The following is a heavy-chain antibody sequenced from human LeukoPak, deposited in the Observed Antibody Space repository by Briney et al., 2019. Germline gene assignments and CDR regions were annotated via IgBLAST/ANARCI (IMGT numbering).Heavy chain of an antibody. J-gene: IGHJ6*02. CDR2: VSYDGSNK. Sequence: PGGSLRLSCAASGFTFSSYGMHWVRQAPGKGLEWVAVVSYDGSNKYYADSVKGRFTISRDNSKNTLYPQMNSLRAEDTAVYYCASAGYSETYYYYYGMDVWGQGTTVTVSS. D-gene: IGHD6-13*01. CDR3: ASAGYSETYYYYYGMDV. V-gene: IGHV3-30*03. CDR1: GFTFSSYG.